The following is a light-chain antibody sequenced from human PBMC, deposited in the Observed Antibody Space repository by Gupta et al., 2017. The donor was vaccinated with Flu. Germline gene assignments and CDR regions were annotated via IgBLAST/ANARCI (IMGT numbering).Light chain of an antibody. J-gene: IGKJ3*01. Sequence: EIVLTQSPATLSLSPGERATLSCRASQSVSSYLAWYQQKPGQAPRLLIYDASNRATGIPARFSGSGAGTDFTLTISSREPEDFAVYYCQQRINGHPFFTFGHGTKVDIK. V-gene: IGKV3-11*01. CDR3: QQRINGHPFFT. CDR2: DAS. CDR1: QSVSSY.